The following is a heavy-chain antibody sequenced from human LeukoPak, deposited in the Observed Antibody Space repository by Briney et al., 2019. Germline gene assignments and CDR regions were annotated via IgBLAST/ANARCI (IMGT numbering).Heavy chain of an antibody. CDR2: IIPILGIA. D-gene: IGHD3-22*01. CDR1: GGTFSSYA. CDR3: ARMQRGSSGYFDY. J-gene: IGHJ4*02. Sequence: SVKVSCKASGGTFSSYAISWVRQAPGQGLEWMGRIIPILGIANYAQKFQGRVTITADKSTSTAYMELSSLRSEDTAVYYCARMQRGSSGYFDYWGQGTLVTVSS. V-gene: IGHV1-69*04.